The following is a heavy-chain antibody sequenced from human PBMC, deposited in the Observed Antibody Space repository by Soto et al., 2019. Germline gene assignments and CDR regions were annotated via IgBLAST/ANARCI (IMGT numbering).Heavy chain of an antibody. Sequence: SATLSLTCAGYGGSFSGYYWSWIRQPPGKGLEWIGEINHSGSTNYNPSLKSRVTISVDTSKNQFSLKLSSVTAADTAVYYCARGIHSGYYYLDWFDPWGQGTLVTVSS. CDR1: GGSFSGYY. V-gene: IGHV4-34*01. J-gene: IGHJ5*02. CDR3: ARGIHSGYYYLDWFDP. CDR2: INHSGST. D-gene: IGHD3-22*01.